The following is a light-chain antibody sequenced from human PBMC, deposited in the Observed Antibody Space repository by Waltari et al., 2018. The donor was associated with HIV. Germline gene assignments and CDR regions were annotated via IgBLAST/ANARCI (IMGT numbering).Light chain of an antibody. CDR3: QVWDSSSVHPVV. CDR1: NIGSKS. J-gene: IGLJ2*01. CDR2: DDS. Sequence: SYVLTQPPSVSVAPGQTARLTCGGHNIGSKSVHWYQQKPGQAPVLVVYDDSGRPSGIPERFSGSNSGNTATLTITRVEAGDEADYYCQVWDSSSVHPVVFGGGTRLTVL. V-gene: IGLV3-21*02.